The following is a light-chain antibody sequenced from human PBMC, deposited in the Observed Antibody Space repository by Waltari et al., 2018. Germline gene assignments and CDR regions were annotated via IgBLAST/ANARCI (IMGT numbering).Light chain of an antibody. CDR2: AVI. V-gene: IGLV2-23*02. Sequence: QSALTQHASVSGTPGQSITISSTRTSTDVGDYDLVSWYQHHPGKAPKLLVCAVIKRPSGVSSRFAGSNSGNTASLTISGLQAEDEADYYCCSYAGLGTYVFGSGTKVTVL. CDR1: STDVGDYDL. CDR3: CSYAGLGTYV. J-gene: IGLJ1*01.